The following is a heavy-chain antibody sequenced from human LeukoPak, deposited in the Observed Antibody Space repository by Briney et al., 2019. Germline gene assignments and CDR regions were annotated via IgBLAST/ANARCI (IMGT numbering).Heavy chain of an antibody. J-gene: IGHJ3*02. CDR1: GFTFSSYA. Sequence: GGSLRLSCAASGFTFSSYAMSWVRQAPGKGLEWVSAISGSGGSTYYADSVKGRFTISRDNAKNSLYLQMNSLRAEDTAVYYCARGDYYDSSGNFIDAFDIWGQGTMVTVSS. D-gene: IGHD3-22*01. V-gene: IGHV3-23*01. CDR2: ISGSGGST. CDR3: ARGDYYDSSGNFIDAFDI.